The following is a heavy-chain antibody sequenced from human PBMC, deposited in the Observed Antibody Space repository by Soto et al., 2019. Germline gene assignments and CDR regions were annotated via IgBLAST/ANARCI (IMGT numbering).Heavy chain of an antibody. CDR2: ISSSSSTI. D-gene: IGHD1-26*01. Sequence: EVQLVESGGGLVQPGGSLRLSCAASGFTFSSYSMNWVRQAPGKGLEWVSYISSSSSTIYYADSVKGRFTISRDNAKNSLYLQMNSLRDDDTAVYYCARWHGIVGAQGDYWGQGTLVTVSS. J-gene: IGHJ4*02. CDR3: ARWHGIVGAQGDY. CDR1: GFTFSSYS. V-gene: IGHV3-48*02.